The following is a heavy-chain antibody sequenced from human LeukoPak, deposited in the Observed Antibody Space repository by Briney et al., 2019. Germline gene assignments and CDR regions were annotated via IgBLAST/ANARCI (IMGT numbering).Heavy chain of an antibody. D-gene: IGHD6-19*01. CDR1: GFTFSNFW. V-gene: IGHV3-74*01. Sequence: PGGSLRLSCAASGFTFSNFWMHWVRQAPGKGLVWVALIYGDGSFTRYADSVKGRFTISRDNAKNTVYLQMNSLRAEDTALYYCAKHSSGWKRDAFDIWGQGTVVTVSS. CDR2: IYGDGSFT. J-gene: IGHJ3*02. CDR3: AKHSSGWKRDAFDI.